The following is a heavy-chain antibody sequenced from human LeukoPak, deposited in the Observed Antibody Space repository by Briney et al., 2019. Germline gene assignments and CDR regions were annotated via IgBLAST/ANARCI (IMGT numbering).Heavy chain of an antibody. CDR3: ARASRTYFGDYLYYFDS. V-gene: IGHV1-8*01. CDR2: MNPKSGNT. Sequence: ASVKVSCKASGYTFSNYDINWVRQATGQGLEWMGWMNPKSGNTGYAQNLQGRVTMTRNSSITTSYMELSSLRSEDTAVYYCARASRTYFGDYLYYFDSWGQGTLVTVSS. CDR1: GYTFSNYD. J-gene: IGHJ4*02. D-gene: IGHD4-17*01.